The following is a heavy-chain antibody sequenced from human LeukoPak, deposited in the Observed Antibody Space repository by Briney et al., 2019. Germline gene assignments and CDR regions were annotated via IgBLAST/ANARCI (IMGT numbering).Heavy chain of an antibody. Sequence: GESLKISCKGSGYSFTTYWIGWVRQMPGKGLEWMGIIYPGDSDRRYSPSFQGQVSISADKSISTAYLQWSSLKASDTAIYYCARRVGIAVAGTHLDYWGQGTLVTVSS. J-gene: IGHJ4*02. CDR2: IYPGDSDR. CDR1: GYSFTTYW. D-gene: IGHD6-19*01. V-gene: IGHV5-51*01. CDR3: ARRVGIAVAGTHLDY.